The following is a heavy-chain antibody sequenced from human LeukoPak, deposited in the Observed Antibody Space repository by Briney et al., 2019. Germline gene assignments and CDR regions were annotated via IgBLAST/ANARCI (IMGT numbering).Heavy chain of an antibody. CDR2: IYYSGST. J-gene: IGHJ6*03. D-gene: IGHD3-10*01. CDR3: ARVIGSGSYYYYYYYMDV. V-gene: IGHV4-39*07. CDR1: GGSISSSSSY. Sequence: SETLSLTCTVSGGSISSSSSYWGWIRQPPGKGLEWIGSIYYSGSTFYNPSLKSRVTVSVDTSKNQFSLKLSSVTAADTAVYYCARVIGSGSYYYYYYYMDVWGKGTTVTISS.